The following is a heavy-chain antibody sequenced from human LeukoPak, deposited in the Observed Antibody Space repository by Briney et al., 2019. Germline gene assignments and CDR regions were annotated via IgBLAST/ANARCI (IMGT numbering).Heavy chain of an antibody. Sequence: GRSLRLSCEASGFTFSTYGMHWIRQAPGKGLEWVALISYDGSDKNYADSVKGRFTISRDNPKSTLYLQMDSLRGDDAAVYYCAKAVGSISWSFDYWGQGTLVTVSS. J-gene: IGHJ4*02. CDR1: GFTFSTYG. CDR3: AKAVGSISWSFDY. D-gene: IGHD6-13*01. CDR2: ISYDGSDK. V-gene: IGHV3-30*18.